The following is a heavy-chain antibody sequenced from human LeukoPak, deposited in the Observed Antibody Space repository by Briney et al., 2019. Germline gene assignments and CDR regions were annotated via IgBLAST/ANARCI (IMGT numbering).Heavy chain of an antibody. CDR1: GGSISSSSYY. J-gene: IGHJ4*02. CDR2: IYYSGRT. CDR3: ARDLLRIHDSSGYYREDYFDY. D-gene: IGHD3-22*01. Sequence: PSETLSLTCTVSGGSISSSSYYWGWIRQPPGKGLEWIGYIYYSGRTSYNPSLKSRVTISVDTSKNQFSLKLSSVTAADTAVYYCARDLLRIHDSSGYYREDYFDYWGQGTLVTVSS. V-gene: IGHV4-61*05.